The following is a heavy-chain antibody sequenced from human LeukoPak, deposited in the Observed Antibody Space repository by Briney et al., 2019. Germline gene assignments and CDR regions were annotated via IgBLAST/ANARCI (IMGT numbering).Heavy chain of an antibody. V-gene: IGHV3-53*01. J-gene: IGHJ4*02. CDR3: AGGKYYGLGTRPGYLGY. D-gene: IGHD3-10*01. CDR2: MDNFGIK. CDR1: DFSVNNNY. Sequence: GSLRLSYAASDFSVNNNYVDWVRQAPGKGLEWVSCMDNFGIKRYADSVQGRFTVSRDSARDMVFLQMNSLRVEDTAVYYCAGGKYYGLGTRPGYLGYWGLGTMVTVSS.